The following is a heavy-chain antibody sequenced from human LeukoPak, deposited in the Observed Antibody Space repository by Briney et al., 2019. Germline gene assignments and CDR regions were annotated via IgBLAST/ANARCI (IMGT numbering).Heavy chain of an antibody. CDR1: VYTFTSYA. CDR3: ARVDSSSWYYYYYGMDV. D-gene: IGHD6-13*01. J-gene: IGHJ6*02. V-gene: IGHV7-4-1*01. Sequence: ASVKVSCKASVYTFTSYAMDWVRQAPGQGLEWMGWINTNTGNPTYAQGFTGRFVFSLDTSVSTAYLLICSLKAEDTAVYYGARVDSSSWYYYYYGMDVWGQGTTVTVSS. CDR2: INTNTGNP.